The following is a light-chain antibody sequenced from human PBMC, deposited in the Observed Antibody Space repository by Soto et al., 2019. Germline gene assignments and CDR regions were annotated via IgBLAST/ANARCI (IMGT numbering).Light chain of an antibody. CDR3: CSYAGSYPWV. J-gene: IGLJ3*02. Sequence: QSALTQPRSVSGSPGQSVTISCTGTSSDVGGYNYVSWYQQHPGKAPKLMIYDVSKRPSGVPDRFSGSKSGNTASLTISGLQAEYEADYYCCSYAGSYPWVFGGGTQLTVL. V-gene: IGLV2-11*01. CDR1: SSDVGGYNY. CDR2: DVS.